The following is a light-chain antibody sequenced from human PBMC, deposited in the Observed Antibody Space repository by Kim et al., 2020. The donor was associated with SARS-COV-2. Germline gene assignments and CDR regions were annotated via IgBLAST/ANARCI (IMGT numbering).Light chain of an antibody. CDR3: QQRSSWPIT. CDR2: HAS. Sequence: LSLSPGERATLSCRASQTVDNLLAWYLQKPGQPPRLLIYHASERATGIPARFSGSGSGTDFTLTVSSLEPEDFAVYYCQQRSSWPITFGQGTRLEI. CDR1: QTVDNL. V-gene: IGKV3-11*01. J-gene: IGKJ5*01.